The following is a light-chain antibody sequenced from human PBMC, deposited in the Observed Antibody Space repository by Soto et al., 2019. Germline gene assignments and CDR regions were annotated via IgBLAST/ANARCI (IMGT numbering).Light chain of an antibody. V-gene: IGKV1-5*01. CDR2: DAS. J-gene: IGKJ2*01. CDR1: QSIFNW. CDR3: HQYKSAT. Sequence: DIQMTQSPSTLSAYVGDRVTITCRASQSIFNWLAWYQQKPGKAPNLLIYDASSLQSGVPARFNGSGSGTEFTLTISSLQPDDSATYYCHQYKSATFGQGTKLEI.